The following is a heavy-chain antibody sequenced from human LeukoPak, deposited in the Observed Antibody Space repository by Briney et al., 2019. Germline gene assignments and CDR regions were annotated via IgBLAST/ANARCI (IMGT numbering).Heavy chain of an antibody. CDR2: IWYDGSNK. J-gene: IGHJ4*02. CDR3: ASGGTAMADLFDY. Sequence: PGGSLRLSCAASGFTFSSYGMHWVRQAPGKGLEWVAVIWYDGSNKYYADSVKGRFTISRDNSKNMLYLQMNSLRAEDTAVYYCASGGTAMADLFDYWGQGTLVTVSS. V-gene: IGHV3-33*01. CDR1: GFTFSSYG. D-gene: IGHD5-18*01.